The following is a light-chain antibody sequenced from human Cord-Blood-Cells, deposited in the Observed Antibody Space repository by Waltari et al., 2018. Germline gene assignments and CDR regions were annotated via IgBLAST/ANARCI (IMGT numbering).Light chain of an antibody. V-gene: IGKV3-20*01. Sequence: EIVLTQSPGTLSLSQGERATLSCRASQSVSRSYLAWYQQKPGQAPRLLIYGASSRATGIPCRFSGSGSGTDFTLTISRLEPEDFAVYYCQQYGSSPQTFGQGTKVESK. CDR1: QSVSRSY. J-gene: IGKJ1*01. CDR3: QQYGSSPQT. CDR2: GAS.